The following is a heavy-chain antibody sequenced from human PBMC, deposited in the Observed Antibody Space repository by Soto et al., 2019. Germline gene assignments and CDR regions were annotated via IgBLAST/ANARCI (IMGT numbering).Heavy chain of an antibody. J-gene: IGHJ4*02. D-gene: IGHD1-26*01. CDR3: ARTPWDAYPGYSFDY. CDR2: IYHSGST. Sequence: QVQLQESGPGLVKPSGTLSLTCAVSGGSISSSNWWSWVRQPPGKGLEWIGEIYHSGSTNYNPSLQSRVTISVDKSTNQFSLKLRSVTAADTAVYSCARTPWDAYPGYSFDYWGQGTLVTVSS. V-gene: IGHV4-4*02. CDR1: GGSISSSNW.